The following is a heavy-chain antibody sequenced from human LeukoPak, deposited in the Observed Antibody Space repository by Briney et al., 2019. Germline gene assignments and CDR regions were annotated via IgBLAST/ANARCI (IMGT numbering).Heavy chain of an antibody. CDR2: IYYSGST. J-gene: IGHJ3*02. V-gene: IGHV4-59*08. CDR1: GGSISSYY. D-gene: IGHD4-11*01. Sequence: SETLFLTCTVSGGSISSYYWSWIRQPPGKGLEWIGYIYYSGSTNYNPSLKSRVTISVDTSKNQFSLKLSSVTAADTAVYYCARHSYSNYYRDAFDIWGQGTMVTVSS. CDR3: ARHSYSNYYRDAFDI.